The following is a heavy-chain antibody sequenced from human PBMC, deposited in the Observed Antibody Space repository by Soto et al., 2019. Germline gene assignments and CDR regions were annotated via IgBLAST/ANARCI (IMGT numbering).Heavy chain of an antibody. CDR2: ISANNGNT. CDR3: ARDRGSYALDY. D-gene: IGHD1-26*01. Sequence: QVQLVQSGAEVKKPGASVKVSCKASGYTFTNYGISWVRQAPGQGLEWMGWISANNGNTNYEQKLQGRVTMTTATSTSTAYMERRSLRSDDTAVYYCARDRGSYALDYWGQGTLVTVST. CDR1: GYTFTNYG. J-gene: IGHJ4*02. V-gene: IGHV1-18*01.